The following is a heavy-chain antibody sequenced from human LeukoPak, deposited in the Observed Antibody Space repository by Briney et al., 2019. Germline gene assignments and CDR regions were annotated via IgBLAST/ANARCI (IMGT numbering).Heavy chain of an antibody. CDR3: AKDLTDYDFDYFDY. V-gene: IGHV3-11*01. CDR1: GFTFSDYY. D-gene: IGHD3-3*01. CDR2: ISSSGSTI. Sequence: GGSLRLSCAASGFTFSDYYMSWIRQAPGKGLEWVSYISSSGSTIYYADSVKGRFTISRDNAKNSLYLQMNSLRAEDTAVYYCAKDLTDYDFDYFDYWGQGTLVTVSS. J-gene: IGHJ4*02.